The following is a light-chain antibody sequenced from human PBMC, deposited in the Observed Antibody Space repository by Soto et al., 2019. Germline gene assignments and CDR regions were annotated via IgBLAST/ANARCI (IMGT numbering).Light chain of an antibody. J-gene: IGKJ3*01. CDR3: QQLNSFPIP. CDR2: AAS. Sequence: IQLTQSPSSLSASVGDRVTISCRASEGIANFLAWYQQKPGKAPKLLIYAASTLQSGVPSRFSGSGSGTECTLTISSLQPEDFATYYCQQLNSFPIPFGPGTKVDIK. CDR1: EGIANF. V-gene: IGKV1-9*01.